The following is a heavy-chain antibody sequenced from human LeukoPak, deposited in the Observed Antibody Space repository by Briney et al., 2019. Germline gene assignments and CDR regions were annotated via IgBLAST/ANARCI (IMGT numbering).Heavy chain of an antibody. CDR2: INQDGSEK. J-gene: IGHJ6*03. D-gene: IGHD2-15*01. Sequence: GGSLRLSCAASGFTFSSYGMHWVRQAPGRGLEWVANINQDGSEKHYVDSEKGRFTISTDNAKNSLYLQMNSLRAEDTAVYYCAREECFGSRCYSSNPTWYFYYMDVWGKGTTVTVSS. CDR1: GFTFSSYG. CDR3: AREECFGSRCYSSNPTWYFYYMDV. V-gene: IGHV3-7*01.